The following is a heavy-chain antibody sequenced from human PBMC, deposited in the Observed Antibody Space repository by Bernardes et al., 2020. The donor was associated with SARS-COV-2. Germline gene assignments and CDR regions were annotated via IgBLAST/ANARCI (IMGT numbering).Heavy chain of an antibody. D-gene: IGHD3-3*01. J-gene: IGHJ4*02. Sequence: ASVKVSCKASGYTFTSYGISWVRQAPGQGLEWMGWISAYNGNTNYAQKLQGRVTMTTDTSTSTAYMELRSLRSDDTAVYYCARDGPVTIFGVVIPFDYWGQGTLVTVSS. CDR3: ARDGPVTIFGVVIPFDY. CDR1: GYTFTSYG. CDR2: ISAYNGNT. V-gene: IGHV1-18*01.